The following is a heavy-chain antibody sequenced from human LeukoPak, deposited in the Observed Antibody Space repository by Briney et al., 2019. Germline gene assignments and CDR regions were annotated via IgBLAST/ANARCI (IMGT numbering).Heavy chain of an antibody. Sequence: SETLSLTCTVSGNSFGDYYWSWIRQPAGKRLEWIGRIYGSGRTNYNPSLNSRATMSVDTSKNQFSLKLSSVTAADTAVYYCARYSGIYSYFDHWGQGTLVTVSS. CDR1: GNSFGDYY. V-gene: IGHV4-4*07. CDR2: IYGSGRT. J-gene: IGHJ4*02. D-gene: IGHD1-26*01. CDR3: ARYSGIYSYFDH.